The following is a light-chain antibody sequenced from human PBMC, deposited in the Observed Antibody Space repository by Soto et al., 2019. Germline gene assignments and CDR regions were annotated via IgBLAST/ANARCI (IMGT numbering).Light chain of an antibody. CDR2: DDS. CDR1: NIGTKS. Sequence: SYELTQPPSVSVAPGQTARITCGGDNIGTKSVHWYQQRPGQAPVLVVYDDSNRPSRIPERVSGSNSGNTATLTISRVEAGDEADFYCQVWDNSTDHVVFGGGTKLTVL. J-gene: IGLJ2*01. CDR3: QVWDNSTDHVV. V-gene: IGLV3-21*02.